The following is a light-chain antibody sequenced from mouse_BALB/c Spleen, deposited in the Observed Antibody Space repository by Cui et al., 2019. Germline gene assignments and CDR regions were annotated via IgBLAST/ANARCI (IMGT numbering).Light chain of an antibody. J-gene: IGKJ5*01. CDR2: RAN. Sequence: DIKITQFPASLYASLGERVTITCKTSQDINSCLSWFQQKPGKSPKTLIYRANRLVDGVPSRFSGSGSGQDYSLTISSLEYEDMGIYYCLQDDEFPLTFGAGTKLELK. CDR1: QDINSC. CDR3: LQDDEFPLT. V-gene: IGKV14-111*01.